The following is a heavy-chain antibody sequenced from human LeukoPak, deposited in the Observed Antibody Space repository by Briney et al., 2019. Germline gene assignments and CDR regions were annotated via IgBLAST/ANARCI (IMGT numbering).Heavy chain of an antibody. CDR3: ARGFPALMVYASALDY. J-gene: IGHJ4*02. Sequence: SETLSLTCAVYGGSFSGYYWSWIRQPPGKGLEWIGEINHSGSTNYNPSLKSRVTISVDTSKNQFSLKLSSVTAADTAVYYCARGFPALMVYASALDYWGQGTLVTVSS. CDR2: INHSGST. V-gene: IGHV4-34*01. CDR1: GGSFSGYY. D-gene: IGHD2-8*01.